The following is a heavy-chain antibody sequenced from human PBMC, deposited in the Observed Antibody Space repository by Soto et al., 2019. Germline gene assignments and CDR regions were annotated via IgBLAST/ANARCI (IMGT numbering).Heavy chain of an antibody. Sequence: GXSLRLSCEASAFTVSSNYMSWVGQAPGKGLEWVSVIDSGGSTYYADSVKGRFTISRDNSKNTLYLQMNSLRAEDTAVYYCARDLGTPSRSMDVWGQGTTVTVSS. V-gene: IGHV3-53*01. CDR3: ARDLGTPSRSMDV. D-gene: IGHD7-27*01. J-gene: IGHJ6*02. CDR2: IDSGGST. CDR1: AFTVSSNY.